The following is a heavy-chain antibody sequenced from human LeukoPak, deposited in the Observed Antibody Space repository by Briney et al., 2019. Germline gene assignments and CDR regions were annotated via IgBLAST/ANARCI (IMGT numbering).Heavy chain of an antibody. V-gene: IGHV3-53*01. CDR1: GFTVNSNY. CDR3: ARGGGYYAIDY. J-gene: IGHJ4*02. D-gene: IGHD1-26*01. Sequence: GGSLRLSCAASGFTVNSNYMNWVRQAPGKGLEWVSVVYSDDTTYYADSVKGRFTISRDNSKNTLYLQMNNLRAEDTAVYYCARGGGYYAIDYWGQGTLVTVSS. CDR2: VYSDDTT.